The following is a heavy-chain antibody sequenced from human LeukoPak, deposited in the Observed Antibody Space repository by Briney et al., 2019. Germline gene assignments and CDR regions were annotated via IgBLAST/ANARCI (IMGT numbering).Heavy chain of an antibody. V-gene: IGHV4-39*01. Sequence: SETLSLTCTVSGGSISSSSYYWGWIRQPPGKGLEWIGRIYYSGSTYYNPSLKSRVTISVDTSKNQFSLKLSSVTAADTAVYYCARRGTDYYGSGSYYYFDYWGQGTLVTVSS. CDR1: GGSISSSSYY. D-gene: IGHD3-10*01. CDR2: IYYSGST. J-gene: IGHJ4*02. CDR3: ARRGTDYYGSGSYYYFDY.